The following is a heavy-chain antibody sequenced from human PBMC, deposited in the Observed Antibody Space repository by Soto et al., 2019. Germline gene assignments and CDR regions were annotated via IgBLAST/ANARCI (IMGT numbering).Heavy chain of an antibody. J-gene: IGHJ3*02. CDR1: GFTFSSYG. V-gene: IGHV3-30*18. CDR2: ISYDGSNK. CDR3: AKDLGYSSSSDAFDI. Sequence: GGSLRLSCTASGFTFSSYGMHWVRQAPGKGLEWVAVISYDGSNKYYADSVKGRFTISRDNSKNTLYLQMNSLRAEDTAVYYCAKDLGYSSSSDAFDIWGQGTMVTVSS. D-gene: IGHD6-6*01.